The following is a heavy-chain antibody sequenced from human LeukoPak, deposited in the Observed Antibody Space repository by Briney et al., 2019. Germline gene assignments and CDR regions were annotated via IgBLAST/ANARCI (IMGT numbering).Heavy chain of an antibody. Sequence: SQTLSLTCTVSGGSISSGSYYWSWIRQPAGKGLEWIGRIYTSGSTNYNPSLKSRVTISVDTSKSQFSLKLSSVTAADTAVYYCARTRRDGYNYWIDYWGQGTLVTVSS. J-gene: IGHJ4*02. CDR1: GGSISSGSYY. CDR3: ARTRRDGYNYWIDY. D-gene: IGHD5-24*01. V-gene: IGHV4-61*02. CDR2: IYTSGST.